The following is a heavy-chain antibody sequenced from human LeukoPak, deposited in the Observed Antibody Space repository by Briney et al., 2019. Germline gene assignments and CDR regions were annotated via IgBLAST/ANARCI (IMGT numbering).Heavy chain of an antibody. V-gene: IGHV4-61*01. CDR3: AREVGIAARPFDY. D-gene: IGHD6-6*01. CDR1: GGSVSSGSYY. CDR2: IYYSGST. Sequence: SETLSLTCTVSGGSVSSGSYYWSWVRQPPGKGLEWIGYIYYSGSTNYNPSHKSRVTISVDTSKNQFSLKLSSVTAADTAVYYCAREVGIAARPFDYWGQGTLVTVSS. J-gene: IGHJ4*02.